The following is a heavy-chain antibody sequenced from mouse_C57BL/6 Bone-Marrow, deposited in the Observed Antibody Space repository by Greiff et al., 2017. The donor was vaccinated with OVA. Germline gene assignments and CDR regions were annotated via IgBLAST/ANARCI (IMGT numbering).Heavy chain of an antibody. CDR1: GYTFTDYE. D-gene: IGHD1-1*01. V-gene: IGHV1-15*01. J-gene: IGHJ3*01. CDR3: TYYYGSAWFAY. Sequence: QVQLKESGAELVRPGASVTLSCKASGYTFTDYEMHWVKQTPVHGLEWIGAIDPETGGTAYNQKFKGQAILTADKSASTAYMELSSLTSEDSAVYYCTYYYGSAWFAYWGQGTLVTVSA. CDR2: IDPETGGT.